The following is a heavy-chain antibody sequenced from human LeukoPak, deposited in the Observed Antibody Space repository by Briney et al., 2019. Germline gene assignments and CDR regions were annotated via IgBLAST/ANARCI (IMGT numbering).Heavy chain of an antibody. CDR2: VNHSGTT. CDR1: GGSFSGYY. J-gene: IGHJ4*02. D-gene: IGHD3-22*01. Sequence: SETLSLTCAVYGGSFSGYYWSWIRQPPGKGPEWIGEVNHSGTTKYNPSLKSRVTTSVDTSKNQFSLKLSSVTSADTAKYYCARRYSYDSSISQSSPIDYWVQAMLVTVSS. V-gene: IGHV4-34*01. CDR3: ARRYSYDSSISQSSPIDY.